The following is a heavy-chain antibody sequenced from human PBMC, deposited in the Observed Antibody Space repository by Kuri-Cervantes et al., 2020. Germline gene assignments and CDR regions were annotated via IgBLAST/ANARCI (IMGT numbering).Heavy chain of an antibody. CDR2: INHSGST. CDR3: ARERRDIVVVVAAGRNWFDP. D-gene: IGHD2-15*01. Sequence: SETLSLTCTVSGGSMSSYYWSWIRQPPGKGLEWIGEINHSGSTNYNPSLKSRVTISVDTSKNQFSLKLSSVTAADTAVYYCARERRDIVVVVAAGRNWFDPWGQGTLVTVSS. V-gene: IGHV4-34*01. CDR1: GGSMSSYY. J-gene: IGHJ5*02.